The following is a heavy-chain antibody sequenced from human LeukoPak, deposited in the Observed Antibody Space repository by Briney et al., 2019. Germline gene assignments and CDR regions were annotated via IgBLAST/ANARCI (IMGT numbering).Heavy chain of an antibody. CDR3: AKGHESDC. J-gene: IGHJ4*02. Sequence: GGSLSLSCAASGFTFSSYGMHWVRQAPGKGLEWVAFIRYDGTNENYSDSVRGRFTISRDNSKNTLYLHMNSLTAEDTAVYYCAKGHESDCLGQGTLVTVSS. V-gene: IGHV3-30*02. CDR2: IRYDGTNE. CDR1: GFTFSSYG.